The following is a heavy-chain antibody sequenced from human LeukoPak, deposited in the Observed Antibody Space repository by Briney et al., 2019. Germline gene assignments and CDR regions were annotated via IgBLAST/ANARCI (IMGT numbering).Heavy chain of an antibody. J-gene: IGHJ4*02. CDR2: ISYIGNTI. CDR1: GFTFSDFY. V-gene: IGHV3-11*01. Sequence: GGSLRLSCAASGFTFSDFYMTWIRQAPGKGLERVSYISYIGNTIYYADSVKGRFTISRDNAKNSLYLQMNSLRAEDTAVYYCARTYGGYSDHWGQGTLVTVSS. D-gene: IGHD2-21*02. CDR3: ARTYGGYSDH.